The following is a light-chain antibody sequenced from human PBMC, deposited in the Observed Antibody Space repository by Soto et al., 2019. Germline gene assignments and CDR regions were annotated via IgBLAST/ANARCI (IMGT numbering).Light chain of an antibody. Sequence: QSVLTQPPSASGTPGQRLTISCSGSSSNIGSNYVYWYQQLPGTTPKLLIYKNNQRPSGVPERFSGSKSGTSASLAIIGLRSEDEADYYCAAWDDSLSGYVLGIGTKVTVL. V-gene: IGLV1-47*01. CDR3: AAWDDSLSGYV. J-gene: IGLJ1*01. CDR2: KNN. CDR1: SSNIGSNY.